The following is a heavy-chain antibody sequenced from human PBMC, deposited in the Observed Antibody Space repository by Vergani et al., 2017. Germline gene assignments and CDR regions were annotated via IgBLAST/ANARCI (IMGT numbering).Heavy chain of an antibody. Sequence: EVQLLESGGGLVQPGGSLRLSCAASGFTFSSYAMSWVRQAPGKGLGWVSAISGSGGSTYYADSVKGRFTISRDNSKNTLYLQMNSLRAEDTAVYYCAKGTDNHYGSRSNYYYGMDVWGQGTTVTVSS. CDR2: ISGSGGST. V-gene: IGHV3-23*01. CDR1: GFTFSSYA. CDR3: AKGTDNHYGSRSNYYYGMDV. D-gene: IGHD3-10*01. J-gene: IGHJ6*02.